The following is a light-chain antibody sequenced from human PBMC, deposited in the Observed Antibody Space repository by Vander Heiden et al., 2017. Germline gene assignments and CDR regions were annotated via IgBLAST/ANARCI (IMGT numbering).Light chain of an antibody. Sequence: QSALTQPPSASRSPGPSVTVSRTGTTSDVVAYNYVSWYQQHPGKAPKLIIYEDTKRPSGVPDRFSASKSGDTASLTVSGLQAEDEADYYCSSHAGSNNYAFGTGTKVTVL. CDR1: TSDVVAYNY. J-gene: IGLJ1*01. CDR2: EDT. CDR3: SSHAGSNNYA. V-gene: IGLV2-8*01.